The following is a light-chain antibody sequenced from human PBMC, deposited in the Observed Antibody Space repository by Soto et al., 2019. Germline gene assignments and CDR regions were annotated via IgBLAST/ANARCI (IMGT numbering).Light chain of an antibody. CDR2: DAS. CDR3: QQRSNWPLT. CDR1: QSVSTY. J-gene: IGKJ4*01. Sequence: EIVLTQSPATLSLSPGERATLSCRASQSVSTYLAWYQQKPGQAPRLLIYDASNRATGIPARFSGSGSGTDFTLTSSSLEPADFAVYYCQQRSNWPLTFGGGTQVEIK. V-gene: IGKV3-11*01.